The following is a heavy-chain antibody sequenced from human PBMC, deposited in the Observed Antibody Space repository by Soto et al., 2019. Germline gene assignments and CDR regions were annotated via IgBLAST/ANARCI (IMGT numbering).Heavy chain of an antibody. CDR1: GGTFSSYA. V-gene: IGHV1-69*01. J-gene: IGHJ4*02. CDR2: IIPIFGTA. Sequence: QVQLVQSGAEVKKPGSSVKVSCKASGGTFSSYAISWVRQAPGQGLEWMGGIIPIFGTANYAQKFQGRVTITPDEPESTAEMGRGGLGCGGTGVDYCGGGGREGVSGGGGLDYWGQGTLVTVSS. CDR3: GGGGREGVSGGGGLDY. D-gene: IGHD3-10*01.